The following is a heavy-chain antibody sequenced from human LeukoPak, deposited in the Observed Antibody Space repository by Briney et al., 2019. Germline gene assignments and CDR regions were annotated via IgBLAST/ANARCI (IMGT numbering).Heavy chain of an antibody. CDR3: ARGRGSYPALYYYYYYMDV. D-gene: IGHD1-26*01. CDR2: INHSGST. CDR1: GGSFSGYY. J-gene: IGHJ6*03. V-gene: IGHV4-34*01. Sequence: PSETLSLTCAVYGGSFSGYYWSWIRQPPGKGLERIGEINHSGSTNYNPSLKSRVTISVDTSKNQFSLKLSSVTAADTAVYYCARGRGSYPALYYYYYYMDVWGKGTTVTVSS.